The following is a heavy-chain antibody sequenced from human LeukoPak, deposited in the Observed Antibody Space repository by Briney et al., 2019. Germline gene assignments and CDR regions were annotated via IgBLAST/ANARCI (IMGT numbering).Heavy chain of an antibody. J-gene: IGHJ3*02. CDR3: ARRLRLEGSPRLCDALDM. V-gene: IGHV4-59*08. D-gene: IGHD4-11*01. Sequence: SETLSLTCTVSGGSMNNYYWTWIRQPPGKGLEWIGYIYNSGSTKYNPSLESRVTMSADTSKKQFSLRVSSVTAADTAVYYCARRLRLEGSPRLCDALDMWGQGTSVTVSS. CDR2: IYNSGST. CDR1: GGSMNNYY.